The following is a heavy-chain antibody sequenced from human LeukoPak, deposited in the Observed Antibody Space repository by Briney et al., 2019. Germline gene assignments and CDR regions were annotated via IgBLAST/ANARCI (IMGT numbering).Heavy chain of an antibody. J-gene: IGHJ4*02. Sequence: GGSLRLSYAASGFTFSSYWMHWVRQAPGKGLVWVSSINSDGSSTSYADSVKGRCTISRDNAKNTLYLQRISMRAEDTAVYYCARGYSSSYRIDYWGQGTLVTVSS. CDR2: INSDGSST. V-gene: IGHV3-74*01. CDR1: GFTFSSYW. CDR3: ARGYSSSYRIDY. D-gene: IGHD6-6*01.